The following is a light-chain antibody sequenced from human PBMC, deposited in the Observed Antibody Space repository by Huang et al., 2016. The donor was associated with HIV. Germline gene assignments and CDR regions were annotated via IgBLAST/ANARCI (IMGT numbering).Light chain of an antibody. J-gene: IGKJ3*01. CDR3: QQRSNWPPFT. CDR2: DAS. Sequence: EIVLTNSPATLSLFPGERATLSCRASQSVGSYLAWYQQKPGQAPRLLIYDASNRATGIPARFSGSGSGTDFALTISSLEPEDFAVYYCQQRSNWPPFTFGPGTKVDIK. V-gene: IGKV3-11*01. CDR1: QSVGSY.